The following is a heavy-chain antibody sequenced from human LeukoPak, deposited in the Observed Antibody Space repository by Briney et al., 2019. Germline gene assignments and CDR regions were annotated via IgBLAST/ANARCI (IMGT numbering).Heavy chain of an antibody. D-gene: IGHD4-23*01. V-gene: IGHV3-48*02. CDR3: ARVAAGYSVNYFDY. J-gene: IGHJ4*02. CDR2: ISTGSSTT. CDR1: EFAFSTYN. Sequence: GGSLRLSCAASEFAFSTYNMNWVRQAPGKGLEWVSYISTGSSTTYYADSVKGRFTISRDNAENSLYLQMNSLRDEDTAVYYCARVAAGYSVNYFDYWGQGTLVTVSS.